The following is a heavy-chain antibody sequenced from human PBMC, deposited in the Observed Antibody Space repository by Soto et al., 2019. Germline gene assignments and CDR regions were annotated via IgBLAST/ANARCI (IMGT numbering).Heavy chain of an antibody. D-gene: IGHD3-3*01. Sequence: GASVKVSCKASGYSLTSYFMHWVRQAPGQGLEWMGIIDPSGGSTSYAQKFQGRVSMTRDTSTSTVYMDLSSLRSEDTAVYYCARDLTGGPTYYDFWSGYSPVDYWGLGTLVTVS. V-gene: IGHV1-46*01. CDR2: IDPSGGST. CDR3: ARDLTGGPTYYDFWSGYSPVDY. CDR1: GYSLTSYF. J-gene: IGHJ4*02.